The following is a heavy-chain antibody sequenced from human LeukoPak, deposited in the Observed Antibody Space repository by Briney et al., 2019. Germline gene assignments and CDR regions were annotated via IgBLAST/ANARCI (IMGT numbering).Heavy chain of an antibody. Sequence: SDTVSLTCTVCGGFISSHYWSWMRQPPGKGLEGIGYIYYSGSTNYNPSLKSRVTISVDTSKNQFSLKLSSVTAADTAVYYCARGRDKGDYWGQGTLVTVSS. CDR3: ARGRDKGDY. CDR1: GGFISSHY. CDR2: IYYSGST. V-gene: IGHV4-59*07. J-gene: IGHJ4*02.